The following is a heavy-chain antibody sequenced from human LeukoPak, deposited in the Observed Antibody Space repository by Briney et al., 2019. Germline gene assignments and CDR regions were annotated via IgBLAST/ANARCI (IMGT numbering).Heavy chain of an antibody. CDR3: ARPQYSSGWGRDFDY. D-gene: IGHD6-19*01. CDR1: GGSISSSSYY. J-gene: IGHJ4*02. V-gene: IGHV4-39*07. CDR2: IYYSGST. Sequence: SETLSLTCTVSGGSISSSSYYWGWIRQPPGKGLEWIGSIYYSGSTYYNPSLKSRVTISVDTSKNPFSLKLSSVTAADTAVYYCARPQYSSGWGRDFDYWGQGTLVTVSS.